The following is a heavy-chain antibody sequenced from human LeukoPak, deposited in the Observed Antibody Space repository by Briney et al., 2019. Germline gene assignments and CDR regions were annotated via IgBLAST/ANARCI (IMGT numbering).Heavy chain of an antibody. CDR1: GYSISSGYY. V-gene: IGHV4-38-2*01. CDR3: ARADRLSSSGWPVHFDY. J-gene: IGHJ4*02. CDR2: IYHTGST. D-gene: IGHD6-19*01. Sequence: SETLSLTCAVSGYSISSGYYWGWIRQPPGKGLEWIGSIYHTGSTYYNPSLKSRVTISIDTSKNQFSLKLSSVTAADTAVYFCARADRLSSSGWPVHFDYWGQGTLVSVCS.